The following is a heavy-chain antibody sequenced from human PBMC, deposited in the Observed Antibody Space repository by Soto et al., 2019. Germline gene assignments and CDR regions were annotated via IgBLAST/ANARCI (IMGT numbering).Heavy chain of an antibody. V-gene: IGHV3-11*06. Sequence: QVQLVESGGGLVKPGGSLRLSCATSGFTFSDYYMSWIRQAPGKGLEWVSYISSSSSYTNYADSVKGRFTISRDNAKNSLYLQMNSLRAEDTAVYYCARFPYYYDSSGYWDEFDYWGQGTLVTVSS. CDR3: ARFPYYYDSSGYWDEFDY. D-gene: IGHD3-22*01. CDR1: GFTFSDYY. CDR2: ISSSSSYT. J-gene: IGHJ4*02.